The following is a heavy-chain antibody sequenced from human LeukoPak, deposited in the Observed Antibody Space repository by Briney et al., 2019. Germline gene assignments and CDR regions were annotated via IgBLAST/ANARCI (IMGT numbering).Heavy chain of an antibody. D-gene: IGHD3-16*02. Sequence: PGGSLRLSCAASGFSFSSYSMNWVRQAPGKGLEWVSSITTSSSYIYYADSVKGRFTISRDNAKNSLFLQMNSLRAEDTAVYYCARVYYDYVWGSYRHHFDYWGQGTLVTVSS. J-gene: IGHJ4*02. CDR3: ARVYYDYVWGSYRHHFDY. CDR2: ITTSSSYI. CDR1: GFSFSSYS. V-gene: IGHV3-21*01.